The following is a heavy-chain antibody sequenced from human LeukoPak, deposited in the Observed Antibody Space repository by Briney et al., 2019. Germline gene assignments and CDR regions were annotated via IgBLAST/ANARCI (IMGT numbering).Heavy chain of an antibody. CDR1: GFIFSSYS. CDR2: IRRNGRPA. CDR3: VRDPEALDY. J-gene: IGHJ4*02. Sequence: GGSLRLSCAASGFIFSSYSMNWVRQAPGKGLEWVSYIRRNGRPAHYADSVKGRFTISRDNDKNSVYLQMTSLRVEDTAVYYCVRDPEALDYWGQGTLVTVSS. V-gene: IGHV3-48*04.